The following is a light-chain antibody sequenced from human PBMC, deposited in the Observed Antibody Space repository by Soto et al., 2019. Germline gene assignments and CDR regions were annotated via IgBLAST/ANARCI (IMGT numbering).Light chain of an antibody. CDR3: QQYNTLNT. CDR2: NVS. V-gene: IGKV3-15*01. J-gene: IGKJ2*01. CDR1: QNVNSN. Sequence: EIAMTQSPATLSVSPGQRATLSCRASQNVNSNLAWYQQKPGHAPSLLMYNVSTRATGFPARFSGSGSGTEFTLTISSLQSEDSAIHYCQQYNTLNTFGQGTKLEIK.